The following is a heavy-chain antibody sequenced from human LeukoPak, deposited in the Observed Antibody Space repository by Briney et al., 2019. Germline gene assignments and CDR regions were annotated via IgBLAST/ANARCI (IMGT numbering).Heavy chain of an antibody. J-gene: IGHJ4*02. V-gene: IGHV3-23*01. CDR3: AKRLSSSSTWYYFDY. CDR1: GSTFSSYG. D-gene: IGHD6-13*01. CDR2: ISGSGGST. Sequence: PGGSLRLSCAGSGSTFSSYGMSWVRQAPGKGLEWVTAISGSGGSTYYADSVKGRFTISRDNSKNTLYLQMNSLRAEDTAVYYCAKRLSSSSTWYYFDYWGQGTLVTVSS.